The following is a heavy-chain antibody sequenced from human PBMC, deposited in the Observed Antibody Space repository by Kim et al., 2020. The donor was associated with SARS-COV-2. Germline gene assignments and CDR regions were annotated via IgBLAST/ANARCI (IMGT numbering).Heavy chain of an antibody. J-gene: IGHJ4*02. CDR1: GASISIGDSY. CDR3: ARDNNYFDSTLPVY. V-gene: IGHV4-31*03. Sequence: SETLSLTCNVSGASISIGDSYWSWIRQHPGKGLEWIGYISSSGSTSYNPSLKSRLTISVDTSTNQFSLKLTSVSAADTAVYYCARDNNYFDSTLPVYWGQGTLVTVSA. D-gene: IGHD3-22*01. CDR2: ISSSGST.